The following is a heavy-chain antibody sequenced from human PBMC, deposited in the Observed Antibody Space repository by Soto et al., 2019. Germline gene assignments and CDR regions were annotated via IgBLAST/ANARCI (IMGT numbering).Heavy chain of an antibody. CDR3: ARDYEDYNPYYYYYGMDV. J-gene: IGHJ6*02. V-gene: IGHV1-69*12. CDR1: GGTFSSYA. Sequence: QVQLVQSGAEVKKPGSSVKVSCKASGGTFSSYAISWVRQAPGQGLEWMGGIIPIFGTANYAQKLQGRVTITADESTSTAYMELSSLRSEDTAVYYCARDYEDYNPYYYYYGMDVWGQGTTVTVSS. D-gene: IGHD4-4*01. CDR2: IIPIFGTA.